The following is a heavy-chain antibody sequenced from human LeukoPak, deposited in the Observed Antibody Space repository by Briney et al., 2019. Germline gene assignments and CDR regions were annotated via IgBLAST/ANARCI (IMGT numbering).Heavy chain of an antibody. V-gene: IGHV4-4*02. J-gene: IGHJ6*03. CDR1: GGSISSSNW. CDR2: IYHSGST. Sequence: PSETLSLTCAVSGGSISSSNWWSWVRQPPGKGLEWIGEIYHSGSTNYNPSLKSRVTISVDTSKNQFSLKLSSVTAADTAVYYCARDTYDILTGYAPYYYYYMDVWGKGTTVTISS. D-gene: IGHD3-9*01. CDR3: ARDTYDILTGYAPYYYYYMDV.